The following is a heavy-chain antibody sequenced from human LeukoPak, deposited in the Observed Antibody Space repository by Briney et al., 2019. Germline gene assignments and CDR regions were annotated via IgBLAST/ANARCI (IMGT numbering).Heavy chain of an antibody. CDR2: ISAYNGNT. V-gene: IGHV1-18*01. D-gene: IGHD3-10*01. J-gene: IGHJ4*02. CDR3: ARVPQNYGSGSAAGY. Sequence: ASVKVSCKASGYTFTSYGISWVRRAPGQGLEWMGWISAYNGNTNYAQKLQGRVTMTTDTSTSTAYMELRSLRSDDTAVYYCARVPQNYGSGSAAGYWGQGTLVTVSS. CDR1: GYTFTSYG.